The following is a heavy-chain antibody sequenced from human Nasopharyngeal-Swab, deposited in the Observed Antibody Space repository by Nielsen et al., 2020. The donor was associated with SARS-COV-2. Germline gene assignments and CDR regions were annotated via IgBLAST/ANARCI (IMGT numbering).Heavy chain of an antibody. CDR1: GITFRTNR. CDR2: ISSSSSTK. CDR3: ASSTIVVAGRGTLGASFDY. D-gene: IGHD6-19*01. Sequence: GGLLRSPFGALGITFRTNRLNWVRQAPGKGLEGVSYISSSSSTKYNADSVKGRFTISRDNAKNSLYLQMNSLRDEDTAVYYCASSTIVVAGRGTLGASFDYWGQGTLVTVSS. J-gene: IGHJ4*02. V-gene: IGHV3-48*02.